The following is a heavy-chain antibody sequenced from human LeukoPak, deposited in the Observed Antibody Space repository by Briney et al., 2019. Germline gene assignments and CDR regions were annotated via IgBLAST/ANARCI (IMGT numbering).Heavy chain of an antibody. CDR3: ARALRFLEWHDAFDI. Sequence: SETLSLTCTVSGGSISSGSYYWSWIRQPAGKGLEWIGRIYTSGSTNYNPSLKSRVTISVDTSKNQFSLKLSSVTAADTAVYCCARALRFLEWHDAFDIWGQGTMVTVSS. CDR1: GGSISSGSYY. CDR2: IYTSGST. D-gene: IGHD3-3*01. V-gene: IGHV4-61*02. J-gene: IGHJ3*02.